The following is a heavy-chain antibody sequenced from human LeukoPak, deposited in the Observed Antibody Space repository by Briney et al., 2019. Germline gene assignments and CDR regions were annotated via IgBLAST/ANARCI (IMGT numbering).Heavy chain of an antibody. Sequence: SETLSLTCTVSSGSISSGSYYWGWIRQPAGKGLDWIGRMYTSGSTNYNPSLKSRVTISVDTSKNQFSLKLSSVTAADTAVYYCARGASSSSAIGYYYYYMDVWGKGTTATVSS. J-gene: IGHJ6*03. CDR1: SGSISSGSYY. D-gene: IGHD6-6*01. CDR3: ARGASSSSAIGYYYYYMDV. CDR2: MYTSGST. V-gene: IGHV4-61*02.